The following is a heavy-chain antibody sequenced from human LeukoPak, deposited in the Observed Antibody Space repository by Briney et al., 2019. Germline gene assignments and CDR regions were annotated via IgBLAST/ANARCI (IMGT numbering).Heavy chain of an antibody. CDR3: ARVSGIAARPLGY. V-gene: IGHV1-46*01. CDR1: GYTFTSYY. J-gene: IGHJ4*02. D-gene: IGHD6-6*01. CDR2: INPSGGST. Sequence: GASVKVSCKASGYTFTSYYIHWVRQAPGQGLEWMGIINPSGGSTSYAQKFQGRVTITRNTSISTAYMELSSLRSEDTAVYYCARVSGIAARPLGYWGQGTLVTVSS.